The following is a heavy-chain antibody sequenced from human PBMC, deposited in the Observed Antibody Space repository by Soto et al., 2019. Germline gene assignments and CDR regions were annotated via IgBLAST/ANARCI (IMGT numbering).Heavy chain of an antibody. J-gene: IGHJ4*02. CDR1: GYTFTSYG. V-gene: IGHV1-18*01. CDR3: PRHYLIGYGANPLDY. D-gene: IGHD4-17*01. Sequence: QVQLVQSGAEVKKPGASVKVSCKASGYTFTSYGISWVRQAPEQGLEWMGWISVNNGDTDYAQKLQGRVTITTDTSXXIAYTELRSLRSDDTAVYYCPRHYLIGYGANPLDYWGQGTLVTVSS. CDR2: ISVNNGDT.